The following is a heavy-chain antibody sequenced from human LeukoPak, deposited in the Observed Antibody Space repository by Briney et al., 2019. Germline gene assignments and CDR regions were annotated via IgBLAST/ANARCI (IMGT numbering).Heavy chain of an antibody. CDR2: IWYDGSNK. J-gene: IGHJ4*02. Sequence: GRSLRLSCAASGFTFSSHGMHWVRQAPGKGLEWVAVIWYDGSNKYYADSVKGRFTISRDNSKNTLYLQMNSLRAEDTAVYYCARDMGSSGYSADYWGQGTLVTVSS. D-gene: IGHD3-22*01. CDR3: ARDMGSSGYSADY. CDR1: GFTFSSHG. V-gene: IGHV3-33*08.